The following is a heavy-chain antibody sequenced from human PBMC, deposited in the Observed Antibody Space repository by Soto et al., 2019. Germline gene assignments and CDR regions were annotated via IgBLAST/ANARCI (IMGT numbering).Heavy chain of an antibody. CDR1: GYSFTRYW. Sequence: GESLKISCKGSGYSFTRYWISWVRQMPGKGLEWMGRIDPSDSYTNYGPSFQGHVTMSVDKSTSTAYLQWSSLKASDTATYYCARMDGLVRGITKNWFDPWGQGTLVTVSS. J-gene: IGHJ5*02. CDR3: ARMDGLVRGITKNWFDP. V-gene: IGHV5-10-1*01. CDR2: IDPSDSYT. D-gene: IGHD3-10*01.